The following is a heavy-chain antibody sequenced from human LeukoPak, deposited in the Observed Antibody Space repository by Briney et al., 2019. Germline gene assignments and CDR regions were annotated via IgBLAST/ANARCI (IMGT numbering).Heavy chain of an antibody. CDR3: ARDKGYGHYFDY. CDR2: ISSSGSTI. CDR1: GFTFSSYE. Sequence: GGSLRLSCAASGFTFSSYEVNWVRQAPGKGLEWVSYISSSGSTIYYADSVKGRFTISRDNAKNSLYLQMNSLRAEDTAVYYCARDKGYGHYFDYWGQGTLVTVSS. J-gene: IGHJ4*02. D-gene: IGHD5-18*01. V-gene: IGHV3-48*03.